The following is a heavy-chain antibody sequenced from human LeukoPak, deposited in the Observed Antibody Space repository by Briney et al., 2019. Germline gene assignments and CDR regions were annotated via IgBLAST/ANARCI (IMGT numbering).Heavy chain of an antibody. CDR2: INHSGST. CDR3: ARGPHSSTWYAYYYGLDV. CDR1: GGSFSGYY. J-gene: IGHJ6*02. V-gene: IGHV4-34*01. D-gene: IGHD6-13*01. Sequence: SETLSLTCAVYGGSFSGYYWSWIRQPPGKGLEWIGEINHSGSTNYNPSLKSRVTISEDTSKNQFSLKLSSVTAADTAVYYCARGPHSSTWYAYYYGLDVWGQGTTVTVSS.